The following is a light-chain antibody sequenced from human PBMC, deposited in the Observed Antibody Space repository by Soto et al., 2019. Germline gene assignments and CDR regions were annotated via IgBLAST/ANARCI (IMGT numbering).Light chain of an antibody. CDR1: RSVGNN. CDR2: GAS. Sequence: TQSPATLSVSPGERATLSCTTSRSVGNNLAWYQQRPGQAPRLLIYGASSRATGIPDRFSGSGSGTDFTLTISRLEPEDFAVYYCQQYGSSPQTFGQGTKVEIK. J-gene: IGKJ1*01. CDR3: QQYGSSPQT. V-gene: IGKV3-20*01.